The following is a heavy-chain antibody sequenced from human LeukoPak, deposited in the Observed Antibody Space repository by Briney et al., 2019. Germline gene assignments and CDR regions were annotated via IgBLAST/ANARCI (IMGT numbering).Heavy chain of an antibody. D-gene: IGHD1-1*01. CDR2: FTSDGSST. J-gene: IGHJ4*02. Sequence: GGTLTLSRPTSLYTPNTSPQYRVRQAPLNGPVWVSRFTSDGSSTIYAGSVKGRFTHTRDIAKDPLYLQMNSLRAEDTAVYYCARAQLRAPTDCWGQGTLVTVSS. V-gene: IGHV3-74*01. CDR3: ARAQLRAPTDC. CDR1: LYTPNTSP.